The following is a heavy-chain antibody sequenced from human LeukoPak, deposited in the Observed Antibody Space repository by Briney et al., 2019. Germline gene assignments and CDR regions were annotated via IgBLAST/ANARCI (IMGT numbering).Heavy chain of an antibody. CDR3: ASILHYDFWSGYFDAFDI. J-gene: IGHJ3*02. Sequence: PSETLSLTCTVSGGSISSSSYYWGWIRQPPGKGLEWIGSIYYSGSTYYNPSLKSRVTISVDTSKNQFSLKLSSVTAADTAVYYCASILHYDFWSGYFDAFDIWGQGTMVTVSS. CDR1: GGSISSSSYY. V-gene: IGHV4-39*07. CDR2: IYYSGST. D-gene: IGHD3-3*01.